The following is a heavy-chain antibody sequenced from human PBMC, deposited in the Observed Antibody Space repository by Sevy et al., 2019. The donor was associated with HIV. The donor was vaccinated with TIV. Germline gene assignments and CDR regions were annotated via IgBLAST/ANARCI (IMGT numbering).Heavy chain of an antibody. Sequence: SETLSLTCSVSGDSITTYYWSWIRQHPGKGLEWFAYMFYPGSNNYNPSVKSRVTISADTSANQFSLKLSSVTAADTAMNYCSIHGALPEVPSTIYAFDIWGQGTMVTVSS. CDR1: GDSITTYY. CDR2: MFYPGSN. CDR3: SIHGALPEVPSTIYAFDI. J-gene: IGHJ3*02. D-gene: IGHD2-2*01. V-gene: IGHV4-59*08.